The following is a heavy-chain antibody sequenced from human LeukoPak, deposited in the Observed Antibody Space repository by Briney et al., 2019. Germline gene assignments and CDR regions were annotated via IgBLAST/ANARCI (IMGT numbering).Heavy chain of an antibody. CDR1: EFTFNSYT. CDR2: ISNDGSNE. Sequence: GRSLRLSCAASEFTFNSYTMHWVRQAPGKGLEWVALISNDGSNEYYADSVKGRFTISRDNSKNTLYLQMVSLRPEDTAVYYCARDRSCGSTICYAGLDCWGQGTLVTVSS. CDR3: ARDRSCGSTICYAGLDC. D-gene: IGHD2-2*01. V-gene: IGHV3-30-3*01. J-gene: IGHJ4*02.